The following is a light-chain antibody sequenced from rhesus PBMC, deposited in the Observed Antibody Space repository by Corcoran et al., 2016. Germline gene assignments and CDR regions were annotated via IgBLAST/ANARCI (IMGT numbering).Light chain of an antibody. V-gene: IGLV2-32*02. CDR2: EVS. CDR3: SSHAGSDTYYV. CDR1: NSDIGGYNY. J-gene: IGLJ1*01. Sequence: QAALTQPPSVSGSPGQSVTISCTGPNSDIGGYNYVSWYRQHPGTAPKVIISEVSKRASGVSDRLSGSKSGNTASLTISGLQAEDEADYFCSSHAGSDTYYVFGSGTRLTVL.